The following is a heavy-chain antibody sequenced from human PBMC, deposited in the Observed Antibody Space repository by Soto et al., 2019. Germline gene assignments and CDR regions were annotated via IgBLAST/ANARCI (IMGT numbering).Heavy chain of an antibody. CDR1: GFTFSSYG. D-gene: IGHD3-22*01. J-gene: IGHJ3*01. Sequence: QVQLVESGGGVVQPGRSLRLSCAASGFTFSSYGMHWVRQAPGKGLEGGAVISYDGSNKYYADSVKGQFTISRDNSKNTLYLQMNSLRAEDTAVYYCAKAPYYYDSSGLLWGQGTMVTVSS. V-gene: IGHV3-30*18. CDR3: AKAPYYYDSSGLL. CDR2: ISYDGSNK.